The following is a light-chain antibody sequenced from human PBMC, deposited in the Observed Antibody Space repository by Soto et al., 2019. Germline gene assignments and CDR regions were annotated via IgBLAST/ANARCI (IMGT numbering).Light chain of an antibody. V-gene: IGLV1-44*01. CDR2: SND. J-gene: IGLJ2*01. CDR1: SSNIGSNT. CDR3: AAWDGSLNGWV. Sequence: QSVLTQAPSASGTPGQRVTISCSGSSSNIGSNTVSWYQQVPGTAPQLLIYSNDQRPSGVPDLFSGSKSGTSASLAIGGLQSEDEADYYCAAWDGSLNGWVFGGGTKLTVL.